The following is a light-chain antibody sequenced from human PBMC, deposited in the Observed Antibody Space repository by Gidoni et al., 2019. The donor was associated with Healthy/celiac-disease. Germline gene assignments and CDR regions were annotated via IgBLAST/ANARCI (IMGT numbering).Light chain of an antibody. CDR2: WAS. CDR3: QQYYSTPQT. V-gene: IGKV4-1*01. CDR1: QSVLYSSNNKNY. J-gene: IGKJ1*01. Sequence: DIVMTQYTDSLAVSLGERATINCKSSQSVLYSSNNKNYLAWYQQKPGQPPKLLIYWASTRESGVPDRFSGSGSGTDFTLTISSLQAEDVAVYYCQQYYSTPQTFGQGTKVEIK.